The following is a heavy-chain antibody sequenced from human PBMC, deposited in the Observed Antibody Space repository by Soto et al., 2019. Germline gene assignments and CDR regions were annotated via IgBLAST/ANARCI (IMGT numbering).Heavy chain of an antibody. Sequence: LSLTCAVYGGSFSGYYWSWIRQPPAKGLEWIGEINHSGRTTYNPSLKSRVTISVDTSKNQFSLKLSSVTAADTAVYYCARGRIAAAGKYYYYYYGMDVWGQGTTVTVSS. CDR3: ARGRIAAAGKYYYYYYGMDV. CDR2: INHSGRT. J-gene: IGHJ6*02. D-gene: IGHD6-13*01. CDR1: GGSFSGYY. V-gene: IGHV4-34*01.